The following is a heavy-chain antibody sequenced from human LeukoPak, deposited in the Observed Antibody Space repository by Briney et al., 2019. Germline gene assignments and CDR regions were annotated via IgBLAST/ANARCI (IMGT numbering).Heavy chain of an antibody. CDR3: ARVSGSGWYYFDH. V-gene: IGHV4-59*01. J-gene: IGHJ4*02. D-gene: IGHD6-19*01. CDR1: GGSNTNYF. Sequence: SETLSLTCTVSGGSNTNYFWSWVRQSPGKGLEWVGYIYNSGNTNYNPSLKSRVTISRDMSRNQFSLKLRSVTAADTAVYYCARVSGSGWYYFDHWGQGTLVTVSS. CDR2: IYNSGNT.